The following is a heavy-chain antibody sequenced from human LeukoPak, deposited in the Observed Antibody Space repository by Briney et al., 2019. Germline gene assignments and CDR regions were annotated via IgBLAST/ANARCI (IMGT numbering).Heavy chain of an antibody. CDR3: ASSPGYCSGGSCYSHWYFDL. V-gene: IGHV4-30-2*01. CDR2: IYHSGST. J-gene: IGHJ2*01. D-gene: IGHD2-15*01. Sequence: SETLSLTCAVSGGSISSGGYSWSWIRQPPGKGLEWIGYIYHSGSTYYNPSLKSRVTISVDRSKNQFSLKLSSVTAADTAVYYCASSPGYCSGGSCYSHWYFDLWGRGTLVTVPS. CDR1: GGSISSGGYS.